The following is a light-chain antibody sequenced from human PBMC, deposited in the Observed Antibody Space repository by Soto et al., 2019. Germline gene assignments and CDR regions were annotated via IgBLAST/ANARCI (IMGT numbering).Light chain of an antibody. V-gene: IGKV1-5*01. CDR1: QSIGYW. Sequence: DIQMTQSPSTLSASVGDRVTITCRASQSIGYWLAWYQQKPGKAPNLLIYAASSLETGVPSRFSSSGSGTEFTLSISSLQPDDSASYYCQQYNSYSKTFGQGTKVDI. CDR3: QQYNSYSKT. CDR2: AAS. J-gene: IGKJ1*01.